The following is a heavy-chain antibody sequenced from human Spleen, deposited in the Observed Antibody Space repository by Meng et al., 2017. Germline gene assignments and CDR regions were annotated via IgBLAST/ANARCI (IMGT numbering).Heavy chain of an antibody. V-gene: IGHV4-34*01. Sequence: VPRQQWGAGLLKPSWTLFLTCAVYGGSFSDYWWTWIRQPPGKGLEWIGEIHHSGTTTYNPSLKSRVTISVDTSKNQFSLKLNSVSAADTAVYYCARGQNYVWGPDWGQGTLVTVSS. CDR1: GGSFSDYW. CDR3: ARGQNYVWGPD. D-gene: IGHD3-16*01. J-gene: IGHJ4*02. CDR2: IHHSGTT.